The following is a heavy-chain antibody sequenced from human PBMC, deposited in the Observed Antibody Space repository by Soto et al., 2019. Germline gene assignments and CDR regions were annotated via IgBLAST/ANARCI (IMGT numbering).Heavy chain of an antibody. D-gene: IGHD3-10*01. Sequence: ASVKVSCKASGYTFTSYGISWVRQAPGQGLEWMGWISAYNGNTNYAQKLQGRVTMTTDTSTSTAYMEPRSLRSDDTAVYYCATYGSGSYPYYYYGMDVWGQGTTVNASS. CDR1: GYTFTSYG. CDR3: ATYGSGSYPYYYYGMDV. J-gene: IGHJ6*01. CDR2: ISAYNGNT. V-gene: IGHV1-18*01.